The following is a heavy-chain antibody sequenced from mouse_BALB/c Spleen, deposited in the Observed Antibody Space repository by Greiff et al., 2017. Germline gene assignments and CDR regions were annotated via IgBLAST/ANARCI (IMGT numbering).Heavy chain of an antibody. D-gene: IGHD4-1*01. Sequence: EVQLQESGPGLVKPSQSLSLTCTVTGYSITSDYAWNWIRQFPGNKLEWMGYISYSGSTSYNPSLKSRISITRDTSKNQFFLQLSSVTTEDTATYYCARELYYFDYWGQGTTITVSS. CDR2: ISYSGST. J-gene: IGHJ2*01. V-gene: IGHV3-2*02. CDR3: ARELYYFDY. CDR1: GYSITSDYA.